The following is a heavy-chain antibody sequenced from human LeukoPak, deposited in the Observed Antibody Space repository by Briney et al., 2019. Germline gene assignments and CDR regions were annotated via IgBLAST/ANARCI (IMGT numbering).Heavy chain of an antibody. Sequence: ASVKVSCKASGYTFTSYDINWVRQATGQGLERMGWMNPNSGNTGYAQKFQGRVTMTRNTSISTAYMELSSLRSEDTAVYYCARGFVVAAAGTSRGAAWFDPWGQGTLVTVSS. D-gene: IGHD6-13*01. J-gene: IGHJ5*02. CDR3: ARGFVVAAAGTSRGAAWFDP. CDR2: MNPNSGNT. V-gene: IGHV1-8*01. CDR1: GYTFTSYD.